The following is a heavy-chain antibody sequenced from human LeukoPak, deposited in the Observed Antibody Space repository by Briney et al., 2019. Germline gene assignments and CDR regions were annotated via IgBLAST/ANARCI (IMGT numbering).Heavy chain of an antibody. CDR1: GFTFDRFW. CDR3: ARQPQHEAYFDY. V-gene: IGHV3-7*01. Sequence: GSLRLSCVASGFTFDRFWMSWVRQAPGKGLEWVANIKADASEEKYLDSVKGRFKISRDNAEDSLFLQMNSLRAEDTAVYYCARQPQHEAYFDYWGQGAPVTVSS. J-gene: IGHJ4*02. CDR2: IKADASEE.